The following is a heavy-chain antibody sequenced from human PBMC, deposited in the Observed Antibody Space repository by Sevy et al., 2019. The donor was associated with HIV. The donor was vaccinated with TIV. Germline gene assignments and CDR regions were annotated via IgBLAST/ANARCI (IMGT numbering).Heavy chain of an antibody. V-gene: IGHV4-4*07. CDR2: IYTSAST. CDR1: GGSISSYY. Sequence: SETLSLTCTVSGGSISSYYWSWIRQPAGKGLEWIGRIYTSASTNYNPSLKSRVTMSANTSKNQFSLKLSSVTAADTAVYYCARAQAGDFDWASDRSYYYYYMDVWGKGTTVTVSS. D-gene: IGHD3-9*01. J-gene: IGHJ6*03. CDR3: ARAQAGDFDWASDRSYYYYYMDV.